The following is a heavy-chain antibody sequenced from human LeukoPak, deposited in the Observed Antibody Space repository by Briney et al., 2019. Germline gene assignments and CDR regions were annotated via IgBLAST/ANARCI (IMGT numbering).Heavy chain of an antibody. V-gene: IGHV3-30*04. CDR3: ARDGDGYNTGPFDY. CDR1: GFTFSSYA. Sequence: GGSLRLSCAASGFTFSSYAMHWVRQAPGKGQEWVAVISYDGSNKYYADSVKGRFTISRDNSKNTLYLQMNSLRAEDTAVYYCARDGDGYNTGPFDYWGQGTLVTVSS. J-gene: IGHJ4*02. CDR2: ISYDGSNK. D-gene: IGHD5-24*01.